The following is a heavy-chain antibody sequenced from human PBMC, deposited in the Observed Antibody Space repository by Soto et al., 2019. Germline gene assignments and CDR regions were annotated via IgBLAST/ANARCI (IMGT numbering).Heavy chain of an antibody. Sequence: QVQLQESGPGLVKPSETLSLTCNVFGGSISNGDYYWSWIRQPPGKGLQYIGYIYYAGNTNYNPSHKSRLTMSIDRSANHFSLTLTSVTAADTAVYYCARVSGNYYYGVDVWGQGTTVIVSS. CDR1: GGSISNGDYY. CDR3: ARVSGNYYYGVDV. J-gene: IGHJ6*02. V-gene: IGHV4-30-4*01. CDR2: IYYAGNT.